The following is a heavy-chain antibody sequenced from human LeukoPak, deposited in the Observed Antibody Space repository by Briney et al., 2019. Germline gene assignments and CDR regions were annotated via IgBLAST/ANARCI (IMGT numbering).Heavy chain of an antibody. CDR3: EAGGTSDY. V-gene: IGHV3-7*01. D-gene: IGHD1-14*01. CDR1: GITFSSYW. J-gene: IGHJ4*02. Sequence: VGSLRLSCAASGITFSSYWMSWVRQALGKGLEWGANIKEDGSEKYYVDSVKGRFTISRDNAKNSLYLQMNSLRAEDTAVYYCEAGGTSDYWGQGTLVTVSS. CDR2: IKEDGSEK.